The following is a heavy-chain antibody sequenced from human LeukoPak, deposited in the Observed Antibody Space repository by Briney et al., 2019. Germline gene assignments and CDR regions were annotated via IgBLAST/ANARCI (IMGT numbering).Heavy chain of an antibody. CDR3: AKEKYDSSGSDAFDI. J-gene: IGHJ3*02. CDR1: GFIFSTYA. V-gene: IGHV3-23*01. D-gene: IGHD3-22*01. Sequence: GGSLRLSCVASGFIFSTYAMSWVRQAPGKGLEWVSAIGGSGGSTPYADSVKGRFTISRDNSKNTLYLQMNSLRAEDTAVYYCAKEKYDSSGSDAFDIWGQGTMGTVSS. CDR2: IGGSGGST.